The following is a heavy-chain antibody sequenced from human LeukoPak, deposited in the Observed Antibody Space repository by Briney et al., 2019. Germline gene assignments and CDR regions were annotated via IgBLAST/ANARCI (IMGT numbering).Heavy chain of an antibody. CDR2: INHSGST. J-gene: IGHJ1*01. CDR3: ARGRSRFQH. D-gene: IGHD1-14*01. CDR1: GGSISSYY. V-gene: IGHV4-34*01. Sequence: SETLSLTCTVSGGSISSYYWSWIRQPPGKGLEWIGEINHSGSTNYNPSLKSRVTISVDTSKNQFSLKLSSVTAADTAVYYCARGRSRFQHWGQGTLVTVSS.